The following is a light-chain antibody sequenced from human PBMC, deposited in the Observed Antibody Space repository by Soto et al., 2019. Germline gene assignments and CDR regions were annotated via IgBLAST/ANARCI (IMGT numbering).Light chain of an antibody. CDR3: QQYNNWWT. CDR2: GAS. J-gene: IGKJ1*01. V-gene: IGKV3-15*01. Sequence: TQAPAPLSGFPGGRANRAYRASQSVSSSLAWYQQKPGQAPRLLIYGASTRATGIPARFSGSGSGTEFTLTINSLQSEDFAVYYCQQYNNWWTCGQGTKGDIK. CDR1: QSVSSS.